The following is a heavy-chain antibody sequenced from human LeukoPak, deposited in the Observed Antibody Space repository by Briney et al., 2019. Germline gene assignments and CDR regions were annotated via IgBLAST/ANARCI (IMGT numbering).Heavy chain of an antibody. CDR1: GYTFTSYY. Sequence: ASVNVSCTASGYTFTSYYMHWVRQAPGQGLEWMGIINPSGGSTSYAQKFQGWVTMTRDTSISTAYMELSRLRSDDTAVYYCAREFVYSSGWAFDYWGQGTLVTVSS. J-gene: IGHJ4*02. CDR3: AREFVYSSGWAFDY. D-gene: IGHD6-19*01. CDR2: INPSGGST. V-gene: IGHV1-46*01.